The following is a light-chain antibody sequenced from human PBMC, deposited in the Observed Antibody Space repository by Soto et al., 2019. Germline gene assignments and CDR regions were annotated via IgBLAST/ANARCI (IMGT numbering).Light chain of an antibody. CDR1: SSDVGGYKY. J-gene: IGLJ1*01. Sequence: QSALTQPPSASGSPGQTVTISCTGTSSDVGGYKYVSWYQKHPDKAPKLIIFDVNKRTSGVPDRFVGSKYGNTASLTVSGVEAEDEADYYGSSYAGIDNLGVFGTGTKLTVL. CDR2: DVN. CDR3: SSYAGIDNLGV. V-gene: IGLV2-8*01.